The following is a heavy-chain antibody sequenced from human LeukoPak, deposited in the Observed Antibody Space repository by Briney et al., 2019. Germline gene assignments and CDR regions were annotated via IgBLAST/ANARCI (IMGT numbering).Heavy chain of an antibody. CDR2: MNPNSGNT. CDR1: GYTFTSYD. CDR3: TRGLVVLSATPWAFDI. V-gene: IGHV1-8*01. D-gene: IGHD2-15*01. J-gene: IGHJ3*02. Sequence: ASVKVSRKASGYTFTSYDINWVRQATGQGLEWMGWMNPNSGNTGYAQKFQARVSMTRNTSISTAYMELSSLRSEDTAVYYCTRGLVVLSATPWAFDIWGHGTMVTVSS.